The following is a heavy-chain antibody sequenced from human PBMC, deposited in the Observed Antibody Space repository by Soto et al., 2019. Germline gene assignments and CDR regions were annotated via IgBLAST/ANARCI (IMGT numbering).Heavy chain of an antibody. CDR3: ARHERYYYDSSGYYDLDY. Sequence: PSETLSLTCAVSGVSISSSNWWSWVRQPPGKGLEWIGGIYYSGSTNYNPSLKSRVTISVDTSKNQFSLKLSSVTAADTAVYYCARHERYYYDSSGYYDLDYWGQGTLVTVSS. D-gene: IGHD3-22*01. J-gene: IGHJ4*02. CDR2: IYYSGST. CDR1: GVSISSSNW. V-gene: IGHV4-4*02.